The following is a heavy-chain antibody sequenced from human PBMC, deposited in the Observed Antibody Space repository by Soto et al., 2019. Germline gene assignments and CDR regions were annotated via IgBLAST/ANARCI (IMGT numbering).Heavy chain of an antibody. CDR1: GFTFSSYG. CDR2: IWYDGSNK. J-gene: IGHJ4*02. Sequence: QVQLVESGGGVVQPGRSLRLSCAASGFTFSSYGMHWVRQAPGKGLEWVAVIWYDGSNKYYADSVKGRFTISRDNSKNTLYLQMNSLRAEDTAVYYCARARWLRLPDYWGQGTLVTVSS. D-gene: IGHD5-12*01. CDR3: ARARWLRLPDY. V-gene: IGHV3-33*01.